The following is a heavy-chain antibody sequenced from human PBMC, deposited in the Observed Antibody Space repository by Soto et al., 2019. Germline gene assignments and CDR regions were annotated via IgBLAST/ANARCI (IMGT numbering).Heavy chain of an antibody. CDR3: AKDRYYYDSSGFPLDY. Sequence: GGSLRLSSAASGFTFSSYAMSWVRQAPGKALEWVSAISGSGGSTYYADSVKGRFTISRDNSKNTLYLQMNSLRAEDTAVYYCAKDRYYYDSSGFPLDYWGQGTLVTVSS. V-gene: IGHV3-23*01. CDR2: ISGSGGST. D-gene: IGHD3-22*01. J-gene: IGHJ4*02. CDR1: GFTFSSYA.